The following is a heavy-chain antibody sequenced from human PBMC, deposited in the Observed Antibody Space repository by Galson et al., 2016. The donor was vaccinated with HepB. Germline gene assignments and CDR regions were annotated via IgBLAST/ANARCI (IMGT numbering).Heavy chain of an antibody. J-gene: IGHJ4*02. CDR2: IYQTGTA. CDR1: GGSISDNSW. CDR3: TRGTLGKVATMASDY. Sequence: SLTCAVSGGSISDNSWWAWVRQSPGKELEWIGEIYQTGTAHYNPSFTSRATISIDKSKSQISLRLVSVTAADTAVYYCTRGTLGKVATMASDYWGQGTLVSVSS. V-gene: IGHV4-4*02. D-gene: IGHD4/OR15-4a*01.